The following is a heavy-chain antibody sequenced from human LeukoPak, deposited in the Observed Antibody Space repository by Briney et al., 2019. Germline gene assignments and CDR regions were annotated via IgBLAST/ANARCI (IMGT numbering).Heavy chain of an antibody. J-gene: IGHJ3*02. Sequence: GGSLRLSCTASGFNFSSYAMTWVRQAPGKGLEWVSAISGSGDSTYYVDSVEGRFTISRDNSKNTLYLQMNSLRAEDTAVYYCAKTIVVVILPNDAFDIWGQGTMVTVSS. CDR1: GFNFSSYA. CDR3: AKTIVVVILPNDAFDI. V-gene: IGHV3-23*01. D-gene: IGHD3-22*01. CDR2: ISGSGDST.